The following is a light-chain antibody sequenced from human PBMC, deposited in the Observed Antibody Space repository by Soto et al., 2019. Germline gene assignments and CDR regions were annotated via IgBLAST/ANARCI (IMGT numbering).Light chain of an antibody. J-gene: IGKJ1*01. CDR2: GAS. Sequence: DIQMTQSPSSLSASLGDRVTITCRASQAIGSHLAWYQQKPGKVPKLLINGASTLQSGVPSRFSGSGSGTDFTLTISSLQPEDYATYYCQKYNSVPRTFGQGTKVEVK. CDR1: QAIGSH. V-gene: IGKV1-27*01. CDR3: QKYNSVPRT.